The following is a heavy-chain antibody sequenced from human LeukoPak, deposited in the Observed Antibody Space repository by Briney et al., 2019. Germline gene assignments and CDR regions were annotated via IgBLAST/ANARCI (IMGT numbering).Heavy chain of an antibody. V-gene: IGHV3-74*01. J-gene: IGHJ4*02. CDR1: GFTFSSYW. D-gene: IGHD3-10*01. CDR3: ARGRSGSYYNHNDY. Sequence: GGSLILSCAASGFTFSSYWMHWVRQAPGKGLVWVSRINSDGSSTSYADSVKGRFTISRDNAKNTLYLQMNSLRAEDTAVYYCARGRSGSYYNHNDYWGQGTLVTVSS. CDR2: INSDGSST.